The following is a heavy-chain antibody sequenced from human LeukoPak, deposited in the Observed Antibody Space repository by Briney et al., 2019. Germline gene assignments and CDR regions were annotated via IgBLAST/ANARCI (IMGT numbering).Heavy chain of an antibody. CDR3: ARDRCSSSSWYNGMDV. CDR1: GYTFTGYY. V-gene: IGHV1-2*02. Sequence: GASVKVSCKASGYTFTGYYMHWVRQAPGQGLEWMGWINPNSGGTNYAQKFQGRVTMTRDTSISTAYMELSRLRSDDTAVYYCARDRCSSSSWYNGMDVWGQGTTVTVSS. D-gene: IGHD6-13*01. CDR2: INPNSGGT. J-gene: IGHJ6*02.